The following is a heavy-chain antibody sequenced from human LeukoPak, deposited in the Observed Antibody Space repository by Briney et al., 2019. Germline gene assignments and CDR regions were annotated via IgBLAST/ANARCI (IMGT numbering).Heavy chain of an antibody. CDR3: AKDNYGVLLWFWESYYFDY. Sequence: GGSLRLSCAAPGFTFSSYGMHWVRQAPGKGLEWVAFIRYDGSNKYYADSVKGRFTISRDNAKNSLYLQMNSLRAEDTAVYYCAKDNYGVLLWFWESYYFDYWGQGTLVTVSS. D-gene: IGHD3-10*01. J-gene: IGHJ4*02. CDR2: IRYDGSNK. CDR1: GFTFSSYG. V-gene: IGHV3-30*02.